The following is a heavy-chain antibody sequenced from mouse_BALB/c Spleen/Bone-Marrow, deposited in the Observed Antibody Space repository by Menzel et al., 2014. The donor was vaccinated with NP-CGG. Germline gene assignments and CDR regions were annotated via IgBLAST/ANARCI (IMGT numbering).Heavy chain of an antibody. J-gene: IGHJ3*01. CDR1: GFNIKDTY. Sequence: EVHLVESGAELVKPGASVKLSCTASGFNIKDTYMHWVKQRPEQGLEWIGRIDPANGNTKYDPKFQGKATITADTSSNTAYLQLSSLTSDDTAVYYCARSTWAPDGFAYWGQCTLVTVSA. V-gene: IGHV14-3*02. CDR2: IDPANGNT. CDR3: ARSTWAPDGFAY.